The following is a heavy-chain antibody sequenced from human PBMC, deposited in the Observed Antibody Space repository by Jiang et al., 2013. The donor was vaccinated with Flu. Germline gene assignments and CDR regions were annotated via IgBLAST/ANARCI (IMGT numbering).Heavy chain of an antibody. V-gene: IGHV4-34*01. CDR3: ARGRRGYGAGRAYFDY. CDR1: GGSFSGYY. CDR2: INHSGST. D-gene: IGHD5-12*01. J-gene: IGHJ4*02. Sequence: LLKPSETLSLTCAVYGGSFSGYYWSWIRQPPGKGLEWIGEINHSGSTNYNPSLKSRVTISVDTSKNQFSLKLSSVTAADTAVYYCARGRRGYGAGRAYFDYWGQGTLVTVSS.